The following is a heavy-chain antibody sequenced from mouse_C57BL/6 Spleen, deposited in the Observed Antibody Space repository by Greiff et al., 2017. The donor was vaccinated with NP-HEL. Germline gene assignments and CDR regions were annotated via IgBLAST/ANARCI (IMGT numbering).Heavy chain of an antibody. J-gene: IGHJ1*03. D-gene: IGHD1-1*01. V-gene: IGHV10-1*01. CDR3: VRQILRGYFDV. CDR2: IRSKSNNYAT. CDR1: GFSFNTYA. Sequence: GGGLVQPKGSLKLSCAASGFSFNTYAMNWVRQAPGKGLEWVARIRSKSNNYATYYADSVKDRFTISRDDSESMLYLQMNNLKTEDTAMYYCVRQILRGYFDVWGTGTTVTVSS.